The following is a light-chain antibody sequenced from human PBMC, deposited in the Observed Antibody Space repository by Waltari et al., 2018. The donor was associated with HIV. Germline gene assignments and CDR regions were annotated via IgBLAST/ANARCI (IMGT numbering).Light chain of an antibody. CDR2: EVS. J-gene: IGLJ2*01. V-gene: IGLV2-14*01. Sequence: QSALTPPAPVSGSPGQSTTLSCTGTTSDVGGYYYVSWYQQQPGKAPKLMIYEVSNRPSGVSNRFSGSKSGNTASLTISGLQAEDEADYYCSSYTSSSSVVFGGGTKLTVL. CDR1: TSDVGGYYY. CDR3: SSYTSSSSVV.